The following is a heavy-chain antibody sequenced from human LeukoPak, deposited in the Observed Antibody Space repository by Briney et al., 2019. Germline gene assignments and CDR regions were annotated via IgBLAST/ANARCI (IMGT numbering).Heavy chain of an antibody. CDR3: RAYGSGSYYNVDY. Sequence: GGSQRLSCAASGFTFSSYWIHWDRQAPGKGLVWVSRISKDGSSAYFADSVKGRFTISRDNAKNTLYLQMNSLRAEDTAVYYCRAYGSGSYYNVDYWGQGTLVTVSS. CDR1: GFTFSSYW. V-gene: IGHV3-74*01. J-gene: IGHJ4*02. D-gene: IGHD3-10*01. CDR2: ISKDGSSA.